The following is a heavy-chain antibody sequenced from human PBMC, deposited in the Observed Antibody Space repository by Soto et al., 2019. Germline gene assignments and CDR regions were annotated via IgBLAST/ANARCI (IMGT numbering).Heavy chain of an antibody. Sequence: QVQLQESGPGLVKPSQTLSLTCTVSGDSISGGYYWSWIRQHPGKGLEWIGYVSPSGTTYYNPSLNGRVSISRYTSKTQVSLEVTSVTAADTAVYHCASDRGGYGMDVWGQGTTVTVSS. CDR2: VSPSGTT. J-gene: IGHJ6*02. V-gene: IGHV4-31*03. CDR3: ASDRGGYGMDV. CDR1: GDSISGGYY.